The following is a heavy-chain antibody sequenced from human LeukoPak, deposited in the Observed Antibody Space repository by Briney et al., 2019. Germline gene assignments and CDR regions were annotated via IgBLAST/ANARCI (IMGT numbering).Heavy chain of an antibody. V-gene: IGHV4-34*01. CDR2: INHSGST. CDR3: ARGNIAARSPFDY. J-gene: IGHJ4*02. Sequence: SETLSLTCAVYGGSFSGYYWSWIRQPPGKGLEWIGEINHSGSTNYNPSLKSRVTISVDTSKNQFPLKLSSVTAADTAVYYCARGNIAARSPFDYWGQGTLVTVSS. CDR1: GGSFSGYY. D-gene: IGHD6-6*01.